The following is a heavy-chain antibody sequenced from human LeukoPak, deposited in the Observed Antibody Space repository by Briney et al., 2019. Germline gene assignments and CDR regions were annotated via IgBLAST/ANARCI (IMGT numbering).Heavy chain of an antibody. J-gene: IGHJ4*02. CDR2: ISSSSSYI. CDR3: ARDHSGDC. V-gene: IGHV3-21*01. CDR1: RFTFSSYM. Sequence: RGSLRVSCAASRFTFSSYMMYWVCQAPRKRVERVSPISSSSSYIYYADSAKGRLTISRDNAKNSLYLQMNSLRAEDTAVYYCARDHSGDCWGQGTLVTVSS.